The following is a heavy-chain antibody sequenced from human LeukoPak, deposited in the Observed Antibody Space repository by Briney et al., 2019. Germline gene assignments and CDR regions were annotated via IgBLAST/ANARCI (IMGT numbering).Heavy chain of an antibody. D-gene: IGHD3-10*01. J-gene: IGHJ5*02. CDR3: ARSRQASGLFSS. CDR1: GGSISSGGYY. Sequence: SQTLSLTCTVSGGSISSGGYYWSWIRQPPGKGLEWIGYIYHSGSTYYNPSLKSRVTISVDTSKNQFSLKLSSVTAADTAVYYCARSRQASGLFSSWGQGTLVVVSS. V-gene: IGHV4-30-2*01. CDR2: IYHSGST.